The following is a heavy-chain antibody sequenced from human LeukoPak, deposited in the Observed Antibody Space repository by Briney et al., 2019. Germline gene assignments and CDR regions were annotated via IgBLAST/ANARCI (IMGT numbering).Heavy chain of an antibody. CDR1: GGSISSYY. CDR3: ARERPGNDAFDI. V-gene: IGHV4-4*09. CDR2: IYTSGST. D-gene: IGHD4-23*01. J-gene: IGHJ3*02. Sequence: PSETLSLTCTVSGGSISSYYWSWIRQPPGKGLEWIGYIYTSGSTNYNPSLKSRVTISVDTSKNQFSLKLSSVTAADTAVYYCARERPGNDAFDIWGQGTMVTVSS.